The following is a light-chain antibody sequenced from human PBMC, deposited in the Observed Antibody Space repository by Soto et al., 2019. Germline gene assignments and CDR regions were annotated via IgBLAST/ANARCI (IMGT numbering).Light chain of an antibody. CDR2: GAS. CDR3: QQRSNWPPWT. Sequence: EIVMTQSPATLSVSPGERATLSCRASQSVSGNLAWYQQKPGQTPRLLIYGASTRATGIPARFSGSGSGTDFTLTISSLEPEDFAVYYCQQRSNWPPWTFGQGTKVDIK. J-gene: IGKJ1*01. CDR1: QSVSGN. V-gene: IGKV3-15*01.